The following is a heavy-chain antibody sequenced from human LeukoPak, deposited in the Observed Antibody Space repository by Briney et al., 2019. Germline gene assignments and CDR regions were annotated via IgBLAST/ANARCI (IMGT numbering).Heavy chain of an antibody. CDR3: ARLGYSGSLRRYYYYGMDV. Sequence: PSETLSLTCAVYGGSFSGYYWSWIRQPPGKGLEWIGYIYYSGSTNYNPSLKSRVTISVDTSKNQFSLKLSSVTAADTAVYYCARLGYSGSLRRYYYYGMDVWGQGTTVTVSS. V-gene: IGHV4-59*08. D-gene: IGHD1-26*01. J-gene: IGHJ6*02. CDR2: IYYSGST. CDR1: GGSFSGYY.